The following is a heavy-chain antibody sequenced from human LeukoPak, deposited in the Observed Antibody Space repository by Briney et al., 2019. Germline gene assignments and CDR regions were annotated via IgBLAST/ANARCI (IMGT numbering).Heavy chain of an antibody. CDR1: GFIVRNTY. D-gene: IGHD6-6*01. J-gene: IGHJ4*02. CDR3: AKDDSSSSGLQFDY. V-gene: IGHV3-66*01. Sequence: PGGSLRLSCAASGFIVRNTYMSWVRQAPGKGLEWVSVIYSDGKTFYADSVKGRFTISRDNSKNTLYLQMNSLRAEDTAVYYCAKDDSSSSGLQFDYWGQGTLVTVSS. CDR2: IYSDGKT.